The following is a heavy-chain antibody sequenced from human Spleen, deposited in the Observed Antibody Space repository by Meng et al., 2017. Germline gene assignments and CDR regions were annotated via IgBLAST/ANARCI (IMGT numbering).Heavy chain of an antibody. Sequence: VRLQQGGAGLLKPSETLSLTCLVSGGSFSDYYWSWSRQPPGKGLEWIGEINHSGSTNYNPSLESRATISVDTSQNNLSLKLSSVTAADSAVYYCARGPTTMAHDFDYWGQGTLVTVSS. J-gene: IGHJ4*02. D-gene: IGHD4-11*01. CDR3: ARGPTTMAHDFDY. CDR1: GGSFSDYY. CDR2: INHSGST. V-gene: IGHV4-34*01.